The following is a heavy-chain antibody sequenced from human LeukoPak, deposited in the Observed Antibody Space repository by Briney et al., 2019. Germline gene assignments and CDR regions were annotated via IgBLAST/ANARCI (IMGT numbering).Heavy chain of an antibody. CDR3: ARTNPWELKYYFDY. J-gene: IGHJ4*02. V-gene: IGHV3-53*01. CDR1: GLTVSSNC. Sequence: GGSLRLSCAASGLTVSSNCMSWVRQAPGKGLEWVSFIYSGGNTYYADSVKGRFTISRDNSKNTVHLQMNSLRAEDTAVYYCARTNPWELKYYFDYWGQGTLVTVSS. CDR2: IYSGGNT. D-gene: IGHD1-7*01.